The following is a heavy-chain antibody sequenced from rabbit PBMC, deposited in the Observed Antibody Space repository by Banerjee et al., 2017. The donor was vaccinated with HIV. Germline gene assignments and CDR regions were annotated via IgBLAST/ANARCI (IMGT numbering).Heavy chain of an antibody. D-gene: IGHD6-1*01. CDR2: IDAGSNGNT. J-gene: IGHJ4*01. CDR3: AREEYVGYGYANL. CDR1: GFSFSSNYW. Sequence: QEQLEESGGDLVKPEGSLTLTCTASGFSFSSNYWICWVRQAPGKGLEWIACIDAGSNGNTYYASWAKGRFTVSKTSSTTVTLQMTSLTAADTATYFCAREEYVGYGYANLWGPGTLVTVS. V-gene: IGHV1S45*01.